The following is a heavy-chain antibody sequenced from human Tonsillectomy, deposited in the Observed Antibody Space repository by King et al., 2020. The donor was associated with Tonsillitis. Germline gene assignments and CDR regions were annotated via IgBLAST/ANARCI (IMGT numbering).Heavy chain of an antibody. CDR3: AKAGYSSGWLGGEDYYFDY. D-gene: IGHD6-19*01. CDR1: GFTFDDYA. CDR2: ISWNSGRI. V-gene: IGHV3-9*01. Sequence: VQLVESGGGLVQPGRSLRLSCAASGFTFDDYAIHWVRQAPGKGLEWVSGISWNSGRIGYADSVKGRFTISRDNAKKSLYLQMNSLRAEDTALYYCAKAGYSSGWLGGEDYYFDYWGQGTLVTVSS. J-gene: IGHJ4*02.